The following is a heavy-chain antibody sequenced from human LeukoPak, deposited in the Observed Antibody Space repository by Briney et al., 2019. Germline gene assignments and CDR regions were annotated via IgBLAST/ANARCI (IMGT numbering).Heavy chain of an antibody. CDR1: GFTFSSYS. D-gene: IGHD5-18*01. J-gene: IGHJ6*03. CDR3: ARDREQLWFTSDYYYMDV. CDR2: ISSSSSTI. V-gene: IGHV3-48*01. Sequence: GGSLRLSCAASGFTFSSYSMNWVRQAPGKGLEWVSYISSSSSTIYYADSVKGRFTISRDNAKNSLYLQMNSLRAEDTAVYYCARDREQLWFTSDYYYMDVWGKGTTDTVSS.